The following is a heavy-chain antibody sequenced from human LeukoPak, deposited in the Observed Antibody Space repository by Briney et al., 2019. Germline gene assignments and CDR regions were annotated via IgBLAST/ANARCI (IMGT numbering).Heavy chain of an antibody. D-gene: IGHD1-26*01. Sequence: GRSLRLSCAASGFTFSSYGMHWVRQAPGKGLEWVAVISYDGSNKYYADSVKGRFTISRDNSKNTLYLQMNSRRAEDTAVYYCAKARYSGSFHYYSYMDVWGKGTTVTVSS. CDR1: GFTFSSYG. CDR2: ISYDGSNK. CDR3: AKARYSGSFHYYSYMDV. V-gene: IGHV3-30*18. J-gene: IGHJ6*03.